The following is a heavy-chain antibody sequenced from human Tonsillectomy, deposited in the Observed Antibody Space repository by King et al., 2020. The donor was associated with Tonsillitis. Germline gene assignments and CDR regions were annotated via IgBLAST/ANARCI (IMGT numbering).Heavy chain of an antibody. V-gene: IGHV5-51*01. CDR3: VGFESTGAGAFDI. J-gene: IGHJ3*02. CDR2: IYPGDSET. Sequence: QLVQSGAEVKKPGESLKISCKGSGYSFTRYWIVWVRQMPGKGLEWMGIIYPGDSETRYRPSFQGQVTISADKSISTAFLQWGRLKASDSAIYYCVGFESTGAGAFDIWGQGIMVTVSS. D-gene: IGHD6-19*01. CDR1: GYSFTRYW.